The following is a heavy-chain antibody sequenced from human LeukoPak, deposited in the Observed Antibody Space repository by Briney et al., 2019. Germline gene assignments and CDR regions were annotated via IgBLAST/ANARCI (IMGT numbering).Heavy chain of an antibody. Sequence: PSETLSLTCAVYGGSFSGYYWSWIRQPPGKGLEWIGEINHSGSTNYNPSLKSQVTISVDTSKNQFSLKLSSVTAADTAVYYCARQVAVAGWYVSYYYYYYMDVWGKGTTVTISS. V-gene: IGHV4-34*01. CDR2: INHSGST. CDR3: ARQVAVAGWYVSYYYYYYMDV. CDR1: GGSFSGYY. D-gene: IGHD6-19*01. J-gene: IGHJ6*03.